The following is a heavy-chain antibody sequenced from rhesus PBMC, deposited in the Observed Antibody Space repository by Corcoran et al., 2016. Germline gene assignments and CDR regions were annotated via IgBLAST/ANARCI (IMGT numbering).Heavy chain of an antibody. CDR2: RSSGGTSK. CDR3: TRFDY. Sequence: EVQLVESGGGLVQPGGFLRLSCAASGVTVNTYGLHWVRQAPGQGLDWVAVRSSGGTSKSSADSVKDRFTISRDNSKNVLYLQVNNLKLDDTALYYCTRFDYWGRGVRVTVSS. J-gene: IGHJ4*01. CDR1: GVTVNTYG. V-gene: IGHV3-54*02.